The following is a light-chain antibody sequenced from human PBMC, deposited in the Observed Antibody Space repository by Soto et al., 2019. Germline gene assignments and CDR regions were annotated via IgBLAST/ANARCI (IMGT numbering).Light chain of an antibody. V-gene: IGKV1-12*01. J-gene: IGKJ2*03. Sequence: DIQMTQSPSSVSASVGDRVTITCRASQGLSSWLAWYQQKPGKAPKLLIYAASSLESGVQSRFSSSGSGTDFALTISSLQPEVVATYYGQHPNSFPHSFGQVTKLEFK. CDR2: AAS. CDR1: QGLSSW. CDR3: QHPNSFPHS.